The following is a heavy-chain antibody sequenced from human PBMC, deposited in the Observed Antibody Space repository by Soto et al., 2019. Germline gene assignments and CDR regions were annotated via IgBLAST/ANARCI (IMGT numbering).Heavy chain of an antibody. Sequence: QVQLVQSGAEVKKPGSSVKVSCKASGGTFSSYAISWVRQAPGQGLEWMGGIIPIFGTANYAQKFQGRVTLTAEESTNTAYMELSSLRSEDPAVYYCARAWGTDYYDSSATHYYGMDVWGQGTKVTVSS. CDR1: GGTFSSYA. J-gene: IGHJ6*02. CDR2: IIPIFGTA. CDR3: ARAWGTDYYDSSATHYYGMDV. D-gene: IGHD3-22*01. V-gene: IGHV1-69*01.